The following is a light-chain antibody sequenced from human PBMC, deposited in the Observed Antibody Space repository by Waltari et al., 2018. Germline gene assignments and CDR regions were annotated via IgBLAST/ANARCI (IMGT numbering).Light chain of an antibody. J-gene: IGKJ1*01. V-gene: IGKV3-20*01. CDR3: QQYGSSPPWT. Sequence: EIVLTQSPGTLSLSPGERATLSCRARQSVSSSYLAWYQQQPGQAPRLLIYGASSRATGIPDRFSGSGSGTDFTLTISRLEPEDFAVYYCQQYGSSPPWTFGQGTKVEIK. CDR1: QSVSSSY. CDR2: GAS.